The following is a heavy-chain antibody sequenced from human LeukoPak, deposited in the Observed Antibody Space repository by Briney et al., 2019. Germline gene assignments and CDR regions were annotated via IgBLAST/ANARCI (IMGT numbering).Heavy chain of an antibody. Sequence: PGGSLRLSCAASGFTFSSYGMHWVRQAPGKGLEGVAFIRYDGSNKYYADSVKGRFTISRDNSKNTLYLQMNSLRAEDTAVYYCAKDVEWLADYYYYYYMDVWGRGTTVTVSS. D-gene: IGHD6-19*01. CDR1: GFTFSSYG. CDR2: IRYDGSNK. CDR3: AKDVEWLADYYYYYYMDV. J-gene: IGHJ6*03. V-gene: IGHV3-30*02.